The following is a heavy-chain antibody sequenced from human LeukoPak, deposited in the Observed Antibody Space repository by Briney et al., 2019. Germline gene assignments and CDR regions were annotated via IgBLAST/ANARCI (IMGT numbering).Heavy chain of an antibody. Sequence: ASVKVSCKASGYRFSDYYIHWLRQAPGQGLEWMGWFSPDKGKTNYAQKIKGRVTMTIDTSTNTAYMELRSLRSDDTAVYYCARDEAGYSLTYFDYWGQGTLVTVSS. V-gene: IGHV1-18*04. CDR3: ARDEAGYSLTYFDY. D-gene: IGHD3-9*01. CDR1: GYRFSDYY. J-gene: IGHJ4*02. CDR2: FSPDKGKT.